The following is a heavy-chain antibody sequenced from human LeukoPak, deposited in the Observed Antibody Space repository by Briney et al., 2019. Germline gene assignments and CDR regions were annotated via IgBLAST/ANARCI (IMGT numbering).Heavy chain of an antibody. D-gene: IGHD6-19*01. CDR1: GYTFTGYY. Sequence: AASVKVSCKASGYTFTGYYMHWVRQAPGQGLEGMGWINPNSGGTNYAQKFQGRVTMTRDTSISTAYMELSRLRSDDTAVYYCASPMTSSDWLYFDYWGQGTLVTVSS. V-gene: IGHV1-2*02. CDR3: ASPMTSSDWLYFDY. J-gene: IGHJ4*02. CDR2: INPNSGGT.